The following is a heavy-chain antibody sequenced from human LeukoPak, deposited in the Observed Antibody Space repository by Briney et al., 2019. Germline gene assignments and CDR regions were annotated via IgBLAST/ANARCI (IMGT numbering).Heavy chain of an antibody. Sequence: GGSLRLSCAASGFTFSSYAMSWVRQAPGKRLEWVSAISGSGGSTYYADSVKGRFTISRDNSKNTLYLQMNSLRAEDTAVYYCAKHRGQWLVQFDYWGQGTLVTVSS. D-gene: IGHD6-19*01. CDR1: GFTFSSYA. J-gene: IGHJ4*02. CDR2: ISGSGGST. CDR3: AKHRGQWLVQFDY. V-gene: IGHV3-23*01.